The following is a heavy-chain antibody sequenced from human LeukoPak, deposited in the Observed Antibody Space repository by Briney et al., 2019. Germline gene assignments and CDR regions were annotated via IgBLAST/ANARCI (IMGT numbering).Heavy chain of an antibody. J-gene: IGHJ4*02. V-gene: IGHV1-18*01. D-gene: IGHD6-13*01. CDR3: AVSPAALAHPDWDC. CDR2: ISAYNGNT. CDR1: GYTFTSYG. Sequence: APVKVSCKASGYTFTSYGISWVRQAPGQGLEWMGWISAYNGNTNYAQKLQGRVTMTTDTSTSTAYMELRSLRSDDTAVYYCAVSPAALAHPDWDCWGQGTLVTVSS.